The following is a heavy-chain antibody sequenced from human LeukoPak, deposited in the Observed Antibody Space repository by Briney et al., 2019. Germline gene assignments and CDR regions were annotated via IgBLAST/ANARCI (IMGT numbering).Heavy chain of an antibody. CDR2: IYSSGSA. V-gene: IGHV4-59*01. Sequence: PSETLSLTCTVSGGSINRYYWSWIRQLPGKGLEWIAYIYSSGSADYNPSLKSRVTISVDPSKNQFSLRLHSVTAADTAVYYCARGGPSGDSSYHFEYWGQGTLVTVSA. J-gene: IGHJ4*02. CDR1: GGSINRYY. CDR3: ARGGPSGDSSYHFEY. D-gene: IGHD2-21*01.